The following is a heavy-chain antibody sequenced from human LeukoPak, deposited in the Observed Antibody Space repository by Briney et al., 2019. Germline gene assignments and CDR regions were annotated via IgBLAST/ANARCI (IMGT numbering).Heavy chain of an antibody. CDR2: IDTAGNT. D-gene: IGHD3-16*01. CDR3: ARTSKVTSVMDI. Sequence: GGSLRLSCADSGFTFSSYDMHWVRQATGKGLEWVSAIDTAGNTFYPGSVRGRFTISRENAKNSLYLQMNNVRAGDTAVYYCARTSKVTSVMDIWGQGTMVTVSS. J-gene: IGHJ3*02. CDR1: GFTFSSYD. V-gene: IGHV3-13*04.